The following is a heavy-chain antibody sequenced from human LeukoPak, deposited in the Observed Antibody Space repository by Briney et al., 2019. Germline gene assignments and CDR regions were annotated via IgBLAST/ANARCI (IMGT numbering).Heavy chain of an antibody. J-gene: IGHJ3*02. CDR1: GGSISSGGYY. CDR3: ARDHWTGAAAGTDAFDI. Sequence: SQTLSLTCTVSGGSISSGGYYWSWIRQHPGKGLEWIGYIYYSGSTYYNPSLKSRVTISVDTSKNQFSLKLSSVTAADTAAYYCARDHWTGAAAGTDAFDIWGQGTMVTVSS. D-gene: IGHD6-13*01. CDR2: IYYSGST. V-gene: IGHV4-31*03.